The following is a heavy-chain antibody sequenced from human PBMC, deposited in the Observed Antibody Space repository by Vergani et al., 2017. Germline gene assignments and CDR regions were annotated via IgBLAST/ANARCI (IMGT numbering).Heavy chain of an antibody. CDR1: GGSISSYY. D-gene: IGHD3-3*01. CDR3: ARVYYDFWSAPRGYYYYMGV. J-gene: IGHJ6*03. Sequence: QVQLQESGPGLVKPSETLSLTCTVPGGSISSYYWSWIRQPPGKGLEWIGYIYYSGSTNYNPSLKSRVTISVDTSKNQFSLKLSSVTAADTAVYYCARVYYDFWSAPRGYYYYMGVWGKGTTLTVS. V-gene: IGHV4-59*01. CDR2: IYYSGST.